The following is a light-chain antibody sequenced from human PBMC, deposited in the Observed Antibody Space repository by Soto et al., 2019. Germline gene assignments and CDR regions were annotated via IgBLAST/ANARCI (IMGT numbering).Light chain of an antibody. J-gene: IGLJ1*01. CDR3: SSYTTSHTYV. CDR1: TSDIGAYNY. CDR2: DVS. Sequence: QSALTQPASVSGSPGQSITMSCTGTTSDIGAYNYVSWYQQHPGKTPKLLIYDVSDRPSGVSNRFSGSKSGNTASLAISGLQAEDEADYHCSSYTTSHTYVFGTGTKLTVL. V-gene: IGLV2-14*03.